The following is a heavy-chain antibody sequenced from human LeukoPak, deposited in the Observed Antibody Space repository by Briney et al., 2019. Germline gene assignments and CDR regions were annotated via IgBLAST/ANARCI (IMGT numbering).Heavy chain of an antibody. J-gene: IGHJ4*02. CDR1: GFTFSSYA. D-gene: IGHD3-22*01. V-gene: IGHV3-30*04. CDR2: ISYDGSEK. Sequence: GGSLRLSCAASGFTFSSYAVRWVRQAPGKGLEWVAVISYDGSEKYYADSVKGRFTISRDNSKNTLFLQMSSLRAEDTAVYYCARGFSGYYYPFDYWGQGTLVTVSS. CDR3: ARGFSGYYYPFDY.